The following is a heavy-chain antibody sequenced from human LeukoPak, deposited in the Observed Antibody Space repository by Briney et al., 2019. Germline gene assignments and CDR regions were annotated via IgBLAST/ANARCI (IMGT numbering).Heavy chain of an antibody. Sequence: SETLSLTCTVSGGSISSNTYYWGWIRQPPGKGLEWIGSIYYSGSTYYNPSLKSRVTITVDTSKNQFSLKLGSVTAADTAVYYCARNSLYRCGHFYDLGQGTLVTVSS. CDR2: IYYSGST. V-gene: IGHV4-39*01. D-gene: IGHD5-18*01. CDR1: GGSISSNTYY. CDR3: ARNSLYRCGHFYD. J-gene: IGHJ4*02.